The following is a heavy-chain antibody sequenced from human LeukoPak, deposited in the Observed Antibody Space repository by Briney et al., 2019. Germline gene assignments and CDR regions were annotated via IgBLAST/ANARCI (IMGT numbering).Heavy chain of an antibody. V-gene: IGHV3-23*01. CDR1: GFTFSSYA. J-gene: IGHJ4*02. Sequence: GGSLRLSCAASGFTFSSYAMSWVRQAPGKGLKWVSAISGSGGSTYYADSVKGRFTISRDNSKNTLYLQMNSLRAEDTAVYYCAKSTASIWFGEFHFDYWGQGTLVTVSS. CDR3: AKSTASIWFGEFHFDY. D-gene: IGHD3-10*01. CDR2: ISGSGGST.